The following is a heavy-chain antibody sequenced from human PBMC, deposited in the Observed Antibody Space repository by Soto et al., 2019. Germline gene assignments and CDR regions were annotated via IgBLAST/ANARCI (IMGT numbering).Heavy chain of an antibody. D-gene: IGHD2-15*01. V-gene: IGHV4-38-2*02. Sequence: SETLSLTCRVSGSSITNSFYWGWIRQSPEKGLEWIGSISHTGRTSYNPPLKSRVSISVDTSKNQFSLTLTSVTAADTAVYYCARDPANLALAVAYFDSWGQGTLVTV. CDR1: GSSITNSFY. CDR3: ARDPANLALAVAYFDS. J-gene: IGHJ4*02. CDR2: ISHTGRT.